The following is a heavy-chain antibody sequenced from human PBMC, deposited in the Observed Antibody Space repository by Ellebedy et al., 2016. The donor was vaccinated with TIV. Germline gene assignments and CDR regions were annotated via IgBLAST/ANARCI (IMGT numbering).Heavy chain of an antibody. D-gene: IGHD3-16*01. J-gene: IGHJ4*02. CDR2: ISPDGSKK. V-gene: IGHV3-30*03. Sequence: GGSLRLSCAVSGFTFTTYALHWVRQAPGKGLEWVAVISPDGSKKYYLDSVKGRFTISRDNSRNTLFVQMNSLRAKDTAVYFCVRDQSYGHSYFDYWGQGTLVTVSS. CDR1: GFTFTTYA. CDR3: VRDQSYGHSYFDY.